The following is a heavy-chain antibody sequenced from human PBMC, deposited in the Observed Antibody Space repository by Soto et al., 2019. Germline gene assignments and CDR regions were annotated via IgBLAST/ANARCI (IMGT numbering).Heavy chain of an antibody. Sequence: ASVKVSCKASGYTFTSYGISWVRQPPGQGLVWMGWISAYNGNTNYAQKLQGRVTMTTDTSTITAYMELRSLRSDDTAVYYCAREVIFGVVTHYYYYGMDVWGQGTTVTVSS. J-gene: IGHJ6*02. V-gene: IGHV1-18*04. CDR1: GYTFTSYG. D-gene: IGHD3-3*01. CDR2: ISAYNGNT. CDR3: AREVIFGVVTHYYYYGMDV.